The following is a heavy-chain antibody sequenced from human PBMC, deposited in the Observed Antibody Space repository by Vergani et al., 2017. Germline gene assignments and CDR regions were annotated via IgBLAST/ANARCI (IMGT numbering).Heavy chain of an antibody. Sequence: QVQLVQSGAEVKKPGSSVKVSCKASGGTFSSYAISWVRQAPGQGLEWMGGIIPIFGTANYAQKFQGRVTITADKSTSTAYMELSSLRSEDTAVYYCATDGADIWTGSRSSNYGMDVWGQGTTVTVSS. V-gene: IGHV1-69*06. D-gene: IGHD3-9*01. CDR3: ATDGADIWTGSRSSNYGMDV. J-gene: IGHJ6*02. CDR1: GGTFSSYA. CDR2: IIPIFGTA.